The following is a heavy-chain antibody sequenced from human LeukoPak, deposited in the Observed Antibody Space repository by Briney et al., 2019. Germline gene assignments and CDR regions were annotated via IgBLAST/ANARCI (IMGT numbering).Heavy chain of an antibody. J-gene: IGHJ6*02. Sequence: TPSQTLSLTCTVSGGSISSGDYYWSWIRQPPGKGLEWIGYIYYSGSTYYNPSLKSRVTVSVDTSKNQFSLKLSSVTAADTAVYYCARDRTGEYSNYEGLSYYYYGMDVWGQGTTVTVSS. CDR3: ARDRTGEYSNYEGLSYYYYGMDV. V-gene: IGHV4-30-4*01. CDR2: IYYSGST. CDR1: GGSISSGDYY. D-gene: IGHD4-11*01.